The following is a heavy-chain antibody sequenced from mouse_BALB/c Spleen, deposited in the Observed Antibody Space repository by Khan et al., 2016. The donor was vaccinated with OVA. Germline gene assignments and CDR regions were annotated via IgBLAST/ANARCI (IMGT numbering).Heavy chain of an antibody. D-gene: IGHD2-2*01. J-gene: IGHJ3*01. CDR3: ARNSYVYDFTY. CDR1: GFSLTTYG. Sequence: QVQLQQSGPGLVRPSHTLSITCTVSGFSLTTYGVHWVRQSPGKGLEWLGVIRSSGKTDYNAAFISRQSITTDNSYSPVSFKMNSLPADDSAMYYCARNSYVYDFTYWGQGTLVTVSA. CDR2: IRSSGKT. V-gene: IGHV2-2*01.